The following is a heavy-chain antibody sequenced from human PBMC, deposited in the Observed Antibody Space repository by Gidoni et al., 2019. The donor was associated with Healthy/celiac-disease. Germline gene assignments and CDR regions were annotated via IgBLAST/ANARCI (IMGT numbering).Heavy chain of an antibody. CDR3: AKDQGIAAGPDYYYYGMDV. CDR1: GFTFSSYA. CDR2: ISGSGGST. V-gene: IGHV3-23*01. D-gene: IGHD6-13*01. J-gene: IGHJ6*02. Sequence: EVQLLESGGGLVQPGGSLRLSCAASGFTFSSYAMSWVRQAPGKGLEWVSAISGSGGSTYYADSVKGRFTISRDNSKNTLYLQMNSLRAEDTAVYYCAKDQGIAAGPDYYYYGMDVWGQGTTVTVSS.